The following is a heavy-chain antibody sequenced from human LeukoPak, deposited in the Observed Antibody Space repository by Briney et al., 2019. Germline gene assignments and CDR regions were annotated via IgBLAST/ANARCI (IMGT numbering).Heavy chain of an antibody. CDR1: GYTFTSYD. V-gene: IGHV1-8*01. Sequence: ASVKVSCKASGYTFTSYDINWVRQATGQGLEWMGWMNPNSGNTGSAQKFQGRVTMTRNTSISTAYMELSSLRSEDTAVYYCARGNYYGSGSYYNPHYYYYYGMDVWGQGTTVTVSS. D-gene: IGHD3-10*01. CDR2: MNPNSGNT. CDR3: ARGNYYGSGSYYNPHYYYYYGMDV. J-gene: IGHJ6*02.